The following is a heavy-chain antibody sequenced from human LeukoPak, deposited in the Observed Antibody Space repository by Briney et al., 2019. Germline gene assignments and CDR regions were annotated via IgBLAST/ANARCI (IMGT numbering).Heavy chain of an antibody. CDR3: ARSNYVWGSYRPRQSDAFDI. D-gene: IGHD3-16*02. Sequence: EASETLSLTCTVSGGSISRSSYYWGWIRQPPGKGLEWIGSIYYTGSTYYNPSLKSRVTMSVDTSKNQFSLKLSSVTAADTAVYYCARSNYVWGSYRPRQSDAFDIWGQGTMVTVSS. J-gene: IGHJ3*02. V-gene: IGHV4-39*07. CDR2: IYYTGST. CDR1: GGSISRSSYY.